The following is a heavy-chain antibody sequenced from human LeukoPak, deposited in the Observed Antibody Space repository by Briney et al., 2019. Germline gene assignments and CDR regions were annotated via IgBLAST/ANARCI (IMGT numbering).Heavy chain of an antibody. V-gene: IGHV4-31*03. CDR2: IYYSGST. D-gene: IGHD6-13*01. Sequence: SQTLSLTCTVSGGSISSGGYYSSWIRQHPGKGLEWIGHIYYSGSTYYNPSLKSRVTISVDTSKNQFSLKLSSVTAADTAVYYCARDTGIAARGIFDYWGQGTLVTVSS. CDR1: GGSISSGGYY. CDR3: ARDTGIAARGIFDY. J-gene: IGHJ4*02.